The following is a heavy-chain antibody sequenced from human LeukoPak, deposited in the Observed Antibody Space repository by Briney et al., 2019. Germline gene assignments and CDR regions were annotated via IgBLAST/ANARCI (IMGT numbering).Heavy chain of an antibody. V-gene: IGHV4-31*03. J-gene: IGHJ5*02. CDR2: IYYSGST. D-gene: IGHD6-19*01. Sequence: PSETLSLTCTVSGGSISSGGYYWGWIRQHPGKGRRGFGNIYYSGSTYYNPSLKSRVTISVDTSKNQFSLKLSSVTAADTAVYYCARVQTSVAGDLGWFDPWGQGTLVTVSS. CDR1: GGSISSGGYY. CDR3: ARVQTSVAGDLGWFDP.